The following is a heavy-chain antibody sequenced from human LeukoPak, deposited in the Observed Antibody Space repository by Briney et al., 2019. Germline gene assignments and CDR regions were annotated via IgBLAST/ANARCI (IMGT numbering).Heavy chain of an antibody. J-gene: IGHJ4*02. D-gene: IGHD6-19*01. V-gene: IGHV4-59*01. CDR3: ARSGGYSSGWLV. Sequence: SETLSLTCTVSGGSISSYYWSWIRQPPGKGLEWIGYIYYSGSTKYNPSLKSRVTISVDTSKNQFSLKLSPVTAADTAVYYCARSGGYSSGWLVWGQGILVAVSS. CDR2: IYYSGST. CDR1: GGSISSYY.